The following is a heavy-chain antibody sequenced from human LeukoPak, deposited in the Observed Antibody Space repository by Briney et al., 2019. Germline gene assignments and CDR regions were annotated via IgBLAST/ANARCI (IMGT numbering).Heavy chain of an antibody. J-gene: IGHJ4*02. CDR2: INHSGST. CDR1: GGSFSGYY. CDR3: ARGYGAPFAY. D-gene: IGHD4-17*01. V-gene: IGHV4-34*01. Sequence: PSETLSLTCAVYGGSFSGYYWSWIRQPPGKGLEWIGEINHSGSTNYNPSLKSRVTISVDTSKNQFSLKLSSVTAADTAVYYWARGYGAPFAYGGQGTLVTVSS.